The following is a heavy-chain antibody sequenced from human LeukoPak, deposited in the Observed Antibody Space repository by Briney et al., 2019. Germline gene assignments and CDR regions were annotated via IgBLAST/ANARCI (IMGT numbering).Heavy chain of an antibody. Sequence: PSETLSLTCTVSGGSISSGGYYWSWIRQHPGKGLEWIGYIYYSGSTYYNPSLKSRVTISVDTSKNQFSLNLSSVTAADTAVYYCARERTTTVLDCWGQGTLVTVSS. V-gene: IGHV4-31*03. CDR2: IYYSGST. J-gene: IGHJ4*02. CDR3: ARERTTTVLDC. CDR1: GGSISSGGYY. D-gene: IGHD4/OR15-4a*01.